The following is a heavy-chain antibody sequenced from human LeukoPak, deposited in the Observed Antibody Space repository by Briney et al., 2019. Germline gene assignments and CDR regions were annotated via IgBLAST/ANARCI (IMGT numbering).Heavy chain of an antibody. J-gene: IGHJ6*02. Sequence: GGSLRLSCAASGFTFSSYSMNWVRQAPGKGLEWVSYISSSSSTIYYADSVKGRFTISRDNAKNSLYLQMNSLRAEDTAVYYCARDYYDSGSLLWFGELNYYGMDVWGQGTTVTVSS. D-gene: IGHD3-10*01. V-gene: IGHV3-48*01. CDR2: ISSSSSTI. CDR3: ARDYYDSGSLLWFGELNYYGMDV. CDR1: GFTFSSYS.